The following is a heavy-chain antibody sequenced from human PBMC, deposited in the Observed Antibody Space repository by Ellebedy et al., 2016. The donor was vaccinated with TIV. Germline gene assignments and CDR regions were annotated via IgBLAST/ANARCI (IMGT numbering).Heavy chain of an antibody. CDR3: ARRSPGGTLDY. CDR2: IYYSGST. CDR1: GGSINNYY. Sequence: MPSETLSLTCTVPGGSINNYYWSWIRQPPGKGLEWIGYIYYSGSTNYNPSLKSRVTISIDTSKNQFSLRLSSLTAADTAVYYCARRSPGGTLDYWGQGTLVTVSS. J-gene: IGHJ4*02. V-gene: IGHV4-59*08. D-gene: IGHD1-1*01.